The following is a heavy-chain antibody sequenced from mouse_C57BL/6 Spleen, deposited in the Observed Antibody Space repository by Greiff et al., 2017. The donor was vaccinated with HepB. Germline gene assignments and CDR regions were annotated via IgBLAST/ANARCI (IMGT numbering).Heavy chain of an antibody. CDR3: AREVITTVVATSYFDY. Sequence: VQLKQSGPVLVKPGASVKMSCKASGYTFTDYYMNWVKQSHGKSLEWIGVINPYNGGTSYNQKFKGKATLTVDKSSSTAYMELNSLTSEDSAVYYCAREVITTVVATSYFDYWGQGTTLTVSS. D-gene: IGHD1-1*01. V-gene: IGHV1-19*01. CDR2: INPYNGGT. J-gene: IGHJ2*01. CDR1: GYTFTDYY.